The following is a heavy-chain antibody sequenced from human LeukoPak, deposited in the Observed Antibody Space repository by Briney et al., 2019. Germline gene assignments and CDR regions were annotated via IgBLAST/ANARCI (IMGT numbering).Heavy chain of an antibody. D-gene: IGHD6-19*01. J-gene: IGHJ4*02. V-gene: IGHV4-39*07. Sequence: PSETLSLTCTVSGGSISSSSYYWGWIRQPPGKGLEWIGSIYYSGSTYYNPSLKSRVTISVDTSKNQFSLKLSSVTAADTAVYYCARESVAVAGTPPDYWGQGTLVTVSS. CDR1: GGSISSSSYY. CDR3: ARESVAVAGTPPDY. CDR2: IYYSGST.